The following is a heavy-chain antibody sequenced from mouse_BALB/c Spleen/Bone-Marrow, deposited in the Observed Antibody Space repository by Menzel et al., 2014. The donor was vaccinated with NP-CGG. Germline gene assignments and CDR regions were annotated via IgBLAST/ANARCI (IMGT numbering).Heavy chain of an antibody. V-gene: IGHV2-6-7*01. J-gene: IGHJ3*01. CDR3: AREPTVVAGAWFAY. CDR1: GFSLTGYG. D-gene: IGHD1-1*01. CDR2: IWGDGST. Sequence: QVQLQQSGPGLVAPSQSLSITCTVSGFSLTGYGVNWVRQPPGKGLEWLGMIWGDGSTDYNSALKSRLSISKDNSKSXVFLKMNSLQTDGTARYYCAREPTVVAGAWFAYWGQGTLVTVSA.